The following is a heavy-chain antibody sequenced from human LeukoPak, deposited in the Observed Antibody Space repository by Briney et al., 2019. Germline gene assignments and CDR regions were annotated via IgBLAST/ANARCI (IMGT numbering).Heavy chain of an antibody. J-gene: IGHJ4*02. D-gene: IGHD5-12*01. CDR1: GFTFTSYA. CDR2: ISGSGGST. V-gene: IGHV3-23*01. CDR3: AKDPRVCSRVGTPCH. Sequence: GGSLRLSCAASGFTFTSYAMSWVRQAPGKGLEWVSAISGSGGSTYYADSVKGRFTISRDNSKSTLFLQMNSLRAEDTAVYYCAKDPRVCSRVGTPCHRGQGTLVTVSS.